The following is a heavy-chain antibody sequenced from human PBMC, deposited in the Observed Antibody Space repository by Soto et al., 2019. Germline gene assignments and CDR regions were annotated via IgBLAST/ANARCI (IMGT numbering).Heavy chain of an antibody. D-gene: IGHD6-19*01. CDR1: GYTFTSCG. Sequence: VPVKVSCKASGYTFTSCGISWVRQAHGQGLEWMGWISAYNGNTNYAQKLQGRVTMTTDTSTSTAYMELRSLRSDDTAVYYCARAGRAVAGHGVDFDYWGQGSLVTVSS. CDR3: ARAGRAVAGHGVDFDY. CDR2: ISAYNGNT. V-gene: IGHV1-18*01. J-gene: IGHJ4*02.